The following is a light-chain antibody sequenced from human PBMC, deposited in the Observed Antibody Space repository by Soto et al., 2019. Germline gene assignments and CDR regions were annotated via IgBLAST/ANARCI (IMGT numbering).Light chain of an antibody. V-gene: IGLV2-14*01. CDR2: EAT. CDR1: SSDIGRYNF. J-gene: IGLJ1*01. CDR3: TSYTITSPYV. Sequence: QSVLTQPASMSRSPGQSITISCTGTSSDIGRYNFVSWYQHHPGKAPKLIIYEATKRPSGVSYRFSGSKSGNTASLTISGLQAEDEADYYCTSYTITSPYVFGTGTKVTVL.